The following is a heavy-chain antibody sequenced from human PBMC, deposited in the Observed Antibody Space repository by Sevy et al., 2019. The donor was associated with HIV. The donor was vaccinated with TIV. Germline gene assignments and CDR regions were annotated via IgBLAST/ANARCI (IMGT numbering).Heavy chain of an antibody. J-gene: IGHJ6*02. D-gene: IGHD6-6*01. CDR1: GFTFSSYA. CDR3: ARNLAALPNYYYGMDV. V-gene: IGHV3-23*01. CDR2: ISESGGNT. Sequence: GGSLRLSCAASGFTFSSYAMSWVRQAPGKGLEWVSLISESGGNTYYADSVGGRFTISRDNSKNTLYLQMNSLRAEDTAVYYCARNLAALPNYYYGMDVWGQGTTVTVSS.